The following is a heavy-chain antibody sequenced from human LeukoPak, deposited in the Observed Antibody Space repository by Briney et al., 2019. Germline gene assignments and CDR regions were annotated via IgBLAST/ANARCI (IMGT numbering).Heavy chain of an antibody. CDR2: INLRGGT. CDR1: GFTFTIYA. CDR3: AREGEDCSGGSCYSASYYYYYYYMDV. V-gene: IGHV4-34*01. D-gene: IGHD2-15*01. Sequence: GSLRLSCAASGFTFTIYAMSGGSRAPRGGVWCSVEINLRGGTNYTTSLKSRVTISVDTSKNQFSLKLSSVTAADTAVYYCAREGEDCSGGSCYSASYYYYYYYMDVWGKGTTVTVSS. J-gene: IGHJ6*03.